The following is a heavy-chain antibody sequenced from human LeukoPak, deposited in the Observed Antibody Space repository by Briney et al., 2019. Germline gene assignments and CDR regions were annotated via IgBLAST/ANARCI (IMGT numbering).Heavy chain of an antibody. V-gene: IGHV4-34*01. CDR2: INHSGST. CDR1: GDSIRSTDYY. Sequence: SETLSLTCTVSGDSIRSTDYYWSWIRQPPGKGLEWIGEINHSGSTNYNPSLKSRVTISVDTSKNQFSLKLSSVTAADTAVYYCARGGLTGTTGDSYFDYWGQGTLVTVSS. D-gene: IGHD1-7*01. CDR3: ARGGLTGTTGDSYFDY. J-gene: IGHJ4*02.